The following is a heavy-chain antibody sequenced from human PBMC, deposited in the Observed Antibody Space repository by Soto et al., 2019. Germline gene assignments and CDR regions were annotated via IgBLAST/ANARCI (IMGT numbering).Heavy chain of an antibody. J-gene: IGHJ4*02. CDR2: ISAYNGNT. CDR3: ARLSGCGGGSCYLPDY. V-gene: IGHV1-18*01. Sequence: GPSVKVSCQASGYAFTTCGIGWVRQAPGQGLEWMGWISAYNGNTIYAQEFQGRVTMTTDTSTSTAYMELGTLRSDDTAMYYCARLSGCGGGSCYLPDYWGQGTLVTVSS. D-gene: IGHD2-15*01. CDR1: GYAFTTCG.